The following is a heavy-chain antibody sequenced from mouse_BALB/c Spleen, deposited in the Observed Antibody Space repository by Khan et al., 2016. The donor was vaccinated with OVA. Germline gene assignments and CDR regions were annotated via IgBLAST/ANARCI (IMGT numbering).Heavy chain of an antibody. V-gene: IGHV1S136*01. J-gene: IGHJ2*01. Sequence: VQLQQPGPELVKPGASVKMSCTASGYTFTSSVIHWVRQKSGQGLDWIGYIYPFNDGTKYNEKFEGKATLTTDKSSSTAYMELSSLNCEDAAVDCCARNYRYDGYFDSWGQGTTLTVSS. CDR1: GYTFTSSV. CDR2: IYPFNDGT. CDR3: ARNYRYDGYFDS. D-gene: IGHD2-14*01.